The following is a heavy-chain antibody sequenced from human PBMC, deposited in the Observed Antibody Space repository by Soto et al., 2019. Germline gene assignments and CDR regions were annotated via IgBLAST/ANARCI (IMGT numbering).Heavy chain of an antibody. CDR2: IIPMLGMS. V-gene: IGHV1-69*02. Sequence: QVQLVQSGAEVKKPGSPVRVSCTASGDTFNFYTISWVRQVPGQGPEWMGKIIPMLGMSNYAQKFQGRVTIMAHKSTRTVYMNLSVLTSEDTAVYCCATNYGSGSTHFDYWGQGTLVTVSS. CDR3: ATNYGSGSTHFDY. J-gene: IGHJ4*02. D-gene: IGHD3-10*01. CDR1: GDTFNFYT.